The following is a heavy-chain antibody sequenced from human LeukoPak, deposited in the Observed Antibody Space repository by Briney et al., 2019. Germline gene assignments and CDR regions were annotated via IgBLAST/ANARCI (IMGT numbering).Heavy chain of an antibody. CDR3: ARQKWEQQGRDYYFNGLDV. J-gene: IGHJ6*02. V-gene: IGHV4-4*02. CDR2: IYLYGTT. Sequence: SETLSLTWSVSIGSISSSKWWSWVRQSPVKGLEWIGEIYLYGTTNYNPSFTSRVTMSVDRSRNQFSLKLTSVTAAGTAVYYCARQKWEQQGRDYYFNGLDVWGPGTTVIVSS. CDR1: IGSISSSKW. D-gene: IGHD1/OR15-1a*01.